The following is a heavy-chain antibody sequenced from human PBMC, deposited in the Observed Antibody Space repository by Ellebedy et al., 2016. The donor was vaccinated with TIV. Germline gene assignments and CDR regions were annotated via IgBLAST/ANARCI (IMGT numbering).Heavy chain of an antibody. CDR3: AREMPPLVRNNCRGGSCYVGGFG. V-gene: IGHV1-69*13. D-gene: IGHD2-15*01. Sequence: ASVKVSCKASGGTFSSYAISWVRQAPGQGLEWMGGIIPIFGNANYAQKFQGRVTLTADESTSKAYMELSSLRSEDTAVYDCAREMPPLVRNNCRGGSCYVGGFGWGQGTLVTVSS. CDR1: GGTFSSYA. J-gene: IGHJ4*02. CDR2: IIPIFGNA.